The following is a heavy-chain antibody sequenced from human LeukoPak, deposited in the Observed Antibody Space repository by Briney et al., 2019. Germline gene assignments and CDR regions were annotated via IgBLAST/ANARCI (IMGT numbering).Heavy chain of an antibody. V-gene: IGHV3-23*01. CDR3: ARHLLWFGELSGGFDY. J-gene: IGHJ4*02. D-gene: IGHD3-10*01. CDR1: GFTFSSYG. CDR2: ISGNGGST. Sequence: GGTLRLSCAASGFTFSSYGMSWVRQAPGKGLEWVSAISGNGGSTYYADSVKGRFTISRDNSKNTLYLQMNSLRAEDTAVYYCARHLLWFGELSGGFDYWGQGTLVTVSS.